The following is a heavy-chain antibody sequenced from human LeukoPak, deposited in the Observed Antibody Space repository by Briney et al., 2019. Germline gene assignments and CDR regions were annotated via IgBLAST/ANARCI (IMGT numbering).Heavy chain of an antibody. CDR1: GFTFDDYA. V-gene: IGHV3-23*01. J-gene: IGHJ4*02. CDR2: ISSTSSDI. CDR3: AKIQDWGRPSYFDY. Sequence: GGSLRLSCAASGFTFDDYAMHWVRQAPGKGLEWVSSISSTSSDIHYADSVKGRFTISRDNSMNTLYLQMNSLRVEDTAGYYCAKIQDWGRPSYFDYWGQGILVTVSS. D-gene: IGHD3-16*01.